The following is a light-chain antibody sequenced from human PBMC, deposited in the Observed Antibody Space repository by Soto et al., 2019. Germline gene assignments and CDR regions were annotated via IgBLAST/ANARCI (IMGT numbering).Light chain of an antibody. CDR1: QSFSSSF. CDR2: GAS. CDR3: QQYGSSPLT. J-gene: IGKJ4*01. Sequence: EIVLTQSPGTLSLSPGERATLSCRASQSFSSSFLAWYQQKPGQAPRLLIYGASSRATGIPDRFSGSGSGTDVTLTISRLEHEDVAVYYCQQYGSSPLTFGGGTKVEIK. V-gene: IGKV3-20*01.